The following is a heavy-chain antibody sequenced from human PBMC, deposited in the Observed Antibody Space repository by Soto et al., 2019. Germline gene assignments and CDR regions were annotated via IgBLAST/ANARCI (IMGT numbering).Heavy chain of an antibody. D-gene: IGHD3-3*02. J-gene: IGHJ4*02. V-gene: IGHV4-34*01. CDR1: GESFSSYYY. CDR3: ASGSWSIRFDH. Sequence: QVQLKQWGAGLLKPSETLSLTCAVYGESFSSYYYWTWIRQAPGKGLEWIGEINHNRGTNYNPSLKSRVDISEDTSKNQFALKLNSVTAADTAIYSWASGSWSIRFDHWGQGSLVSVSA. CDR2: INHNRGT.